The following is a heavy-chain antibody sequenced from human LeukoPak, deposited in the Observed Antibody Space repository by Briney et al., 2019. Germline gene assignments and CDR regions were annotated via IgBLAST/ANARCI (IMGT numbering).Heavy chain of an antibody. CDR3: AKRQYSSSSREWFDP. V-gene: IGHV3-23*01. J-gene: IGHJ5*02. Sequence: GSLRLSCAASGITFSSYGMSWVRQAPGKGLEWVSSISSTGGTTYYADSVKGRFTISRDNSKNTLYLQMNSLRAEDTAVYYCAKRQYSSSSREWFDPWGQGTLVTVSS. CDR1: GITFSSYG. D-gene: IGHD6-13*01. CDR2: ISSTGGTT.